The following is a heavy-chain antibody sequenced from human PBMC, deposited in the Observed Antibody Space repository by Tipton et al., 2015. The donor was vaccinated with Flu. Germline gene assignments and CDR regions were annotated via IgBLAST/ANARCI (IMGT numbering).Heavy chain of an antibody. Sequence: QLVQSGGGLVQPGGSLRLSCVASGFTLSSYEVNWVRQAPGKGLEWISYISSSGSVTSYADSVKGRFTISRDKAKNSLYLQMNSLRAEDTAVYYCAKGYESTGYYPFALDTWGQGTKVAFSS. J-gene: IGHJ3*02. CDR3: AKGYESTGYYPFALDT. CDR1: GFTLSSYE. CDR2: ISSSGSVT. D-gene: IGHD3-22*01. V-gene: IGHV3-48*03.